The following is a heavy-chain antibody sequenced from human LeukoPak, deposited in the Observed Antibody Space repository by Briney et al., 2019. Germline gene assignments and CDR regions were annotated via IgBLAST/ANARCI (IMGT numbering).Heavy chain of an antibody. CDR3: ARANDFWTRGAFDP. J-gene: IGHJ5*02. CDR2: IYTSGST. V-gene: IGHV4-4*07. Sequence: SETLSLTCTVSGVSISSYYWSWIRQPAGKGLEWIGRIYTSGSTNYNPSPKSRVTMSLDMSKNQFSLKLGSVTAADTAVYNCARANDFWTRGAFDPWGQGPLVTVSS. CDR1: GVSISSYY. D-gene: IGHD3-3*01.